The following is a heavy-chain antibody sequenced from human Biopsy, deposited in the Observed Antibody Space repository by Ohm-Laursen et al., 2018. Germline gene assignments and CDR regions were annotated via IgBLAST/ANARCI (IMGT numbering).Heavy chain of an antibody. J-gene: IGHJ2*01. CDR1: GGFISSYY. V-gene: IGHV4-59*08. Sequence: GTLSLTWTVSGGFISSYYWSWIRQPPGKGLEWIGYIYYTGSTNYNPSLKSRVTISVDTSMNHLSLRLTSATAADTAVYYCARHAPSYSGSYWRYFDLRGRGTLVTVSS. D-gene: IGHD1-26*01. CDR2: IYYTGST. CDR3: ARHAPSYSGSYWRYFDL.